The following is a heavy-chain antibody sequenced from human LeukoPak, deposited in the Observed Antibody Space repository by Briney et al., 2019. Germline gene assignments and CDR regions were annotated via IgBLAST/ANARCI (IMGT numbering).Heavy chain of an antibody. CDR1: GFTFSSYS. CDR3: AKDFDY. CDR2: IRYDGSNK. Sequence: TGGSLRLSCAASGFTFSSYSMNWVRQAPGKGLEWVAFIRYDGSNKYYADSVKGRFTISRDNSKNTLYLQMNSLRAEDTAVYYCAKDFDYWGQGTLVTVSS. V-gene: IGHV3-30*02. J-gene: IGHJ4*02.